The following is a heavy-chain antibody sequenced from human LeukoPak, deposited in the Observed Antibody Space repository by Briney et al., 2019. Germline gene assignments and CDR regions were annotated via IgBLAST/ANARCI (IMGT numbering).Heavy chain of an antibody. Sequence: SETLSLTCAVYGGSLIGFHWNWIRQAPGKGLEWIGEINHSGSTNYNPSLKSRVTISVDTSKNQFSLKLSSVTAADTAVYYCARGAIRRYCTNGVCYPHWLRFPGFYYYYMDVWGKGTTVTVSS. D-gene: IGHD2-8*01. CDR2: INHSGST. J-gene: IGHJ6*03. V-gene: IGHV4-34*01. CDR3: ARGAIRRYCTNGVCYPHWLRFPGFYYYYMDV. CDR1: GGSLIGFH.